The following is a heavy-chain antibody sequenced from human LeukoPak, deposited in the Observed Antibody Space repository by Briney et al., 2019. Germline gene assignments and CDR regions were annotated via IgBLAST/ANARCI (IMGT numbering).Heavy chain of an antibody. D-gene: IGHD4-17*01. CDR1: GYTFTSYY. Sequence: ASVTVSCKASGYTFTSYYMHWVRQAPGQGLEWMGIINPSGGSTSYAQKFQGRVTMTRDTSTSTVYMELSRLRSEDTAVYYCARGGYGDRIDYWGQGTLVSVSS. J-gene: IGHJ4*02. CDR2: INPSGGST. CDR3: ARGGYGDRIDY. V-gene: IGHV1-46*01.